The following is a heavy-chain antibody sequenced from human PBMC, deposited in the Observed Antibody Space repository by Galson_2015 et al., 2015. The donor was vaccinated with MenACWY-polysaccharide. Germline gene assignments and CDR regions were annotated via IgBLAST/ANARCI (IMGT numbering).Heavy chain of an antibody. D-gene: IGHD2-2*01. CDR1: GFTFSSYA. CDR2: ISYDGSNK. CDR3: ARDYCSRTSCYGMDV. Sequence: LRLSCAASGFTFSSYAMHWVRQAPGKGLEWVAVISYDGSNKYYADSVKGRFTISRDNSKNTLYLQMNSLRAEDTALYYCARDYCSRTSCYGMDVWGQGTTVTVSS. V-gene: IGHV3-30-3*01. J-gene: IGHJ6*02.